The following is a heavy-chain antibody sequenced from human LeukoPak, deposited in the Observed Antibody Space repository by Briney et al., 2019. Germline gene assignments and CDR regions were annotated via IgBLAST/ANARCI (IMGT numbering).Heavy chain of an antibody. CDR1: GFTFSSYT. J-gene: IGHJ4*02. V-gene: IGHV3-23*01. CDR2: ISDSGGST. D-gene: IGHD3-16*01. Sequence: GGSLRLSCAASGFTFSSYTMTWVRQAPGKGLEWVSGISDSGGSTYYADSVKGRFTISRDNSKNTLFLQMNSLRAEDTAVYYCAKDGGLKTFDYWGQGTLVTVSS. CDR3: AKDGGLKTFDY.